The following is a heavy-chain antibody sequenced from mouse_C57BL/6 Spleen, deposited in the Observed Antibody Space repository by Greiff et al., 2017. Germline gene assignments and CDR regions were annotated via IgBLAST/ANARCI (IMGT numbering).Heavy chain of an antibody. V-gene: IGHV1-26*01. Sequence: VQLQQSGPELVKPGASVKISCKASGYTFTDYYMNWVKQSHGKSLEWIGDINPNNGGTSYNQKFKGKATLTVDKSSSTAYMELRSLTSEDSAVYYCAREQDDPAWFAYWGQGTLVTVSA. CDR3: AREQDDPAWFAY. CDR2: INPNNGGT. CDR1: GYTFTDYY. J-gene: IGHJ3*01.